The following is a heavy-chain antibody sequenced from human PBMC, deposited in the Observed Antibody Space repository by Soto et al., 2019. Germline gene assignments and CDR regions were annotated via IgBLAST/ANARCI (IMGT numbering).Heavy chain of an antibody. CDR3: ARGGSLYWYFDL. Sequence: QVRLVQSGDEGKKPGASVKVSCKASGHTFTSYAMHWVRQAPGQRLEWMGWINAGNGNTKYSQKFQGRVTITRDTSASTAYMELSSLRSEDTAVYYCARGGSLYWYFDLWGRGTLVTVSS. V-gene: IGHV1-3*01. J-gene: IGHJ2*01. CDR1: GHTFTSYA. D-gene: IGHD1-26*01. CDR2: INAGNGNT.